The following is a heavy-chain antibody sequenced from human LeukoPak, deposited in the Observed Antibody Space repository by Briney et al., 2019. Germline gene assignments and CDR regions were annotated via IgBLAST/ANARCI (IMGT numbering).Heavy chain of an antibody. Sequence: GGSLRLSCAASGFTFSSYAMSWVRQAPGKGLEWVSAISGSGGSTYYADSVKGRFTISRDNSKNTLYLQMNSLRAEDTAVYHCAKEGKVTMIVVVTPNWFDPWGQGTLVTVSS. D-gene: IGHD3-22*01. CDR2: ISGSGGST. CDR1: GFTFSSYA. J-gene: IGHJ5*02. V-gene: IGHV3-23*01. CDR3: AKEGKVTMIVVVTPNWFDP.